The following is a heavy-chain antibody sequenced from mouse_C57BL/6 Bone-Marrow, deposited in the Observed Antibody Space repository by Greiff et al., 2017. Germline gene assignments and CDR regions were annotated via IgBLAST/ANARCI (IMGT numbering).Heavy chain of an antibody. V-gene: IGHV1-69*01. CDR1: GYTFTSYW. D-gene: IGHD1-1*01. J-gene: IGHJ2*01. CDR2: IDPSDSYT. CDR3: AREGILRYGDY. Sequence: QVQLQQPGAELVMPGASVKLSCKASGYTFTSYWMHWVKQRPGQGLEWIGEIDPSDSYTNYNQKFKGKSTLTVDKSSSTAYMQLSSLTSEDSAVYYCAREGILRYGDYGGQGTTLTVSS.